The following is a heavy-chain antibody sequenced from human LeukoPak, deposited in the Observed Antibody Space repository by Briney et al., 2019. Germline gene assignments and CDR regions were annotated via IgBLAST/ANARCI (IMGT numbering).Heavy chain of an antibody. CDR1: GDTVSSNSAA. D-gene: IGHD3-10*01. J-gene: IGHJ4*02. CDR2: TYYRAKWYN. CDR3: VRELYFGSGTYYPAFDS. Sequence: PSQTLSLTCAISGDTVSSNSAAWDWIRQSPSRGLEWLGRTYYRAKWYNDYAVSVKSRITINPDTSTTQFSLQLNAVTPEDTAVYYCVRELYFGSGTYYPAFDSWGQGTLVTVSS. V-gene: IGHV6-1*01.